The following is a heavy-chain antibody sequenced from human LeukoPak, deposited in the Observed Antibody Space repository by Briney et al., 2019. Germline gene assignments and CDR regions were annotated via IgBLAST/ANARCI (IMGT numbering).Heavy chain of an antibody. J-gene: IGHJ3*02. CDR1: GFTFSNYT. CDR3: GRYGLLGLSEINAFDI. V-gene: IGHV4-38-2*01. CDR2: IYYSGST. D-gene: IGHD2-2*01. Sequence: GSLRLSCAASGFTFSNYTMNWVRQPPGKGLEWIGSIYYSGSTYYNPSLKSRVTISLDRSKDQFSLKLSSVTAADTAIYYCGRYGLLGLSEINAFDIWGQGTMVTVSS.